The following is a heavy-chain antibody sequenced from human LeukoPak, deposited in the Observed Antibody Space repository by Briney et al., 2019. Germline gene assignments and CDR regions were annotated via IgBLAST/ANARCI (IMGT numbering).Heavy chain of an antibody. CDR3: AKGRYSNYELVPFDP. D-gene: IGHD4-11*01. CDR1: GFTFSSYA. J-gene: IGHJ5*02. CDR2: ISGSGGST. Sequence: GGSLRLSCAASGFTFSSYAMSWVRQAPGKGLEWVSAISGSGGSTYYADSVKGRFTISRDNSKNTLYLQMNSLRAEDTAVYYCAKGRYSNYELVPFDPWGQGTLVTVPS. V-gene: IGHV3-23*01.